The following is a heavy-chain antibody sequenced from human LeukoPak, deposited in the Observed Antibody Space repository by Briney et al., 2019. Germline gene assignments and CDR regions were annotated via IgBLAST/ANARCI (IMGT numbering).Heavy chain of an antibody. Sequence: PGGSLRLSCAASGFTFSSYWMSWVRQAPGKGLEWVSFISSSSSYIYYADSVKGRFTISRDNAKNSLFLQMNSLRAEDTAVYYCARGTPTTRDFDSWGQGTLVTVSS. CDR3: ARGTPTTRDFDS. CDR2: ISSSSSYI. D-gene: IGHD1-14*01. V-gene: IGHV3-21*01. CDR1: GFTFSSYW. J-gene: IGHJ4*02.